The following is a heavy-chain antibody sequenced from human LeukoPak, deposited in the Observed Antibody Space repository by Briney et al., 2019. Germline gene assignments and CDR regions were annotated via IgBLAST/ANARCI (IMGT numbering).Heavy chain of an antibody. V-gene: IGHV3-74*01. Sequence: GGSLRLSCAASGFTFATTWMHWVREARGKGVVWVSLINNDGSSTNYADSVKGRFTISRDNAKNTLYLQMKSLRAEDTAVYYCVIGGTYGSGSWGQGTLVTVSS. CDR3: VIGGTYGSGS. J-gene: IGHJ4*02. CDR1: GFTFATTW. D-gene: IGHD3-10*01. CDR2: INNDGSST.